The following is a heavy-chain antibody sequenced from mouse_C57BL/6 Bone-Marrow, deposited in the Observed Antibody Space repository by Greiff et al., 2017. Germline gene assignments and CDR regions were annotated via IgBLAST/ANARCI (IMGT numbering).Heavy chain of an antibody. CDR3: ARGYAMDY. CDR2: INPSSGYT. V-gene: IGHV1-4*01. Sequence: VQLQESGAELARPGASVTMSCKASGYTFTSYTMHWVKQRPGQGLEWIGYINPSSGYTKYNQKFKDQATLTADKSSSTAYMRLSSLTSEDAAVYYCARGYAMDYWGQGTSVTVSS. CDR1: GYTFTSYT. J-gene: IGHJ4*01.